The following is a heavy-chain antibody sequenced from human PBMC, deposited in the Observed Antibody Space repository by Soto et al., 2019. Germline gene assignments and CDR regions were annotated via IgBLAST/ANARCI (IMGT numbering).Heavy chain of an antibody. CDR1: GYSFTSYW. V-gene: IGHV5-51*01. CDR2: IYPGDSDA. Sequence: PGESLKISCKGSGYSFTSYWIGWVRQMPGKGLEWMGIIYPGDSDARYSPSFQGQVTISADKSISTAYLQWSSLKASDTAMYYCARMIATGSSGYYYFDYWGQGTLVTVSS. CDR3: ARMIATGSSGYYYFDY. J-gene: IGHJ4*02. D-gene: IGHD3-22*01.